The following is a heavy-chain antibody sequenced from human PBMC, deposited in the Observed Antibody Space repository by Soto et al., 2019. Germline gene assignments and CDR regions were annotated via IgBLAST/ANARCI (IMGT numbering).Heavy chain of an antibody. Sequence: QVQLQESGPGLVKPSETLSLTCTVSGGSISSYYWSWIRQPPGKGLEWIGYIYYSGSTNYNPSLRGPVTISVDPSKNPSSLKLSAVTAADTAVYYCARDAGDYGDYPGGNYYYGMDVWGQGTTVTVSS. D-gene: IGHD4-17*01. CDR3: ARDAGDYGDYPGGNYYYGMDV. CDR2: IYYSGST. CDR1: GGSISSYY. J-gene: IGHJ6*02. V-gene: IGHV4-59*01.